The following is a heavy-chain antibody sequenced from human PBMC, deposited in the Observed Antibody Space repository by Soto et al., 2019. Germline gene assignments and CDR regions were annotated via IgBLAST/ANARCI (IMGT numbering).Heavy chain of an antibody. J-gene: IGHJ6*03. CDR1: GGSFSGYY. D-gene: IGHD2-8*01. CDR2: INHSGST. V-gene: IGHV4-34*01. Sequence: PSETLSLTCAVYGGSFSGYYWSWIRQPPGKGLEWIGEINHSGSTNYNPSLKSRVTISVDTSKNQFSLKLSSVTAADTAVYYCARIERDIVHYYYYYYMDVWGKGTTVTVSS. CDR3: ARIERDIVHYYYYYYMDV.